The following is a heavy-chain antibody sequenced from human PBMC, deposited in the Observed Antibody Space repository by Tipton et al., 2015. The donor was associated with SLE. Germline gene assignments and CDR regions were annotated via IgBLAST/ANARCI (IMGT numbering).Heavy chain of an antibody. CDR2: IIPFFDTP. Sequence: QLVQSGAEVKKPGSSVKVSCKASGGTFSNYAISWVRQAPGQGLEWMGGIIPFFDTPNYAQKFQGTVTITTDESTTTAYMELSSLRSEDTAIYYCARASIFGMLKAFDIWGQGTMVTVSS. V-gene: IGHV1-69*01. D-gene: IGHD3-3*01. CDR1: GGTFSNYA. J-gene: IGHJ3*02. CDR3: ARASIFGMLKAFDI.